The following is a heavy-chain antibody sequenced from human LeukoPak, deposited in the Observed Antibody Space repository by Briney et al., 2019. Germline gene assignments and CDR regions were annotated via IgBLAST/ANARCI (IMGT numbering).Heavy chain of an antibody. CDR1: GGSISSYY. D-gene: IGHD3-3*01. J-gene: IGHJ5*02. CDR3: ARTSNYDFWSGYYKDNWFDR. Sequence: SETLSLTCTVSGGSISSYYWSWIRQPPGKGLEWIGYIYYSGSTNYNPSLKSRVTISVDTSKNQFSLKLSSVTAADTAVYYCARTSNYDFWSGYYKDNWFDRWGQGTLVTVSS. V-gene: IGHV4-59*01. CDR2: IYYSGST.